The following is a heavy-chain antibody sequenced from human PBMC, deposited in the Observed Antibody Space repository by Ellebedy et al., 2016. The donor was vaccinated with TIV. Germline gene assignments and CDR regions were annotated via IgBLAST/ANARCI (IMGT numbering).Heavy chain of an antibody. Sequence: MPSETLSLTCTVSGGSISSYYWSWIRQPPGKGLEWIGYIYYSGSTYYNPSLKSRVTISVDTSKNQFSLKLSSVTAADTAVYYCAGARWTTVTTFWGQGTLITVSS. D-gene: IGHD4-17*01. CDR1: GGSISSYY. V-gene: IGHV4-59*04. CDR2: IYYSGST. J-gene: IGHJ4*02. CDR3: AGARWTTVTTF.